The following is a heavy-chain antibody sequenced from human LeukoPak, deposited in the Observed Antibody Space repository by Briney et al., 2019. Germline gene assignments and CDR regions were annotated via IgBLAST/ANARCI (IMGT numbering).Heavy chain of an antibody. CDR3: ARSIPKEQQLVRGEWFDP. D-gene: IGHD6-13*01. CDR1: GGSFSGYY. J-gene: IGHJ5*02. Sequence: SETLSLTCAVYGGSFSGYYGSWIRQPPGKGLEWIGEINHSGSTNYNPSLKSRVTISVDTSKNQFSLKLSSVTAADTAVYYCARSIPKEQQLVRGEWFDPWGQGTLVTVSS. CDR2: INHSGST. V-gene: IGHV4-34*01.